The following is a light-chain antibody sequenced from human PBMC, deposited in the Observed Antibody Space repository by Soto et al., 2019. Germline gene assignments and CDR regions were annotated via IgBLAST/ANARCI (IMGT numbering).Light chain of an antibody. CDR3: QSYDSSLSGYV. J-gene: IGLJ1*01. V-gene: IGLV1-40*01. CDR1: SSNIGAGYD. CDR2: GNS. Sequence: SLLTQPPSVSGAPGQRVTISCPGSSSNIGAGYDVHWYQQLPGTAPKLLIYGNSNRPSGVPDRFSGSKSGTSASLAITGLQAEDEADYYCQSYDSSLSGYVFGTGTKVTV.